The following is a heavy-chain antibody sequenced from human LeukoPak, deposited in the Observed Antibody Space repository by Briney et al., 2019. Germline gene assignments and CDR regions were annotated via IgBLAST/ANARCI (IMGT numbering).Heavy chain of an antibody. CDR3: ASSGYDSSGYRDY. CDR1: GYTFTGYY. J-gene: IGHJ4*02. Sequence: ASVKVSCKASGYTFTGYYMHWVRQAPGQGLEWMGWINPNSGGTNYAQKFQGRVTMTRDTSISTACMELSRLRSDDTAVYYCASSGYDSSGYRDYWGQGTLVTVSS. V-gene: IGHV1-2*02. D-gene: IGHD3-22*01. CDR2: INPNSGGT.